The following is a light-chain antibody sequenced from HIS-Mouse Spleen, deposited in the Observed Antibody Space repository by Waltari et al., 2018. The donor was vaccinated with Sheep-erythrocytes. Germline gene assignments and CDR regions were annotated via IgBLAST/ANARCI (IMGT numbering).Light chain of an antibody. J-gene: IGLJ2*01. V-gene: IGLV2-23*01. Sequence: QSALTQPASVSGSPGQSITISCTGTSSDVGSYNLVSCYQQHPGKAPKPMIYEGSKRPSGVSNRLSGSKAGNTASLTISGLQAEDEADYYCCSYAGSSTLVFGGGTKLTVL. CDR1: SSDVGSYNL. CDR3: CSYAGSSTLV. CDR2: EGS.